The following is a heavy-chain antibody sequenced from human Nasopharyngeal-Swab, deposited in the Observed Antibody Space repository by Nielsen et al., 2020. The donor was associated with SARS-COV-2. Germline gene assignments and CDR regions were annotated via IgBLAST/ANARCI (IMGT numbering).Heavy chain of an antibody. CDR2: IFPGESDT. J-gene: IGHJ6*02. CDR3: AIGAAVGTLFHGMDV. Sequence: GESLKISCATSGYRFTDYWIAWVRQAPGKGLECMGTIFPGESDTRYSPSFEGRVTISVDQSITTAYLHWTSLKASDTAKYYCAIGAAVGTLFHGMDVWGQGTMVTVSS. D-gene: IGHD1-26*01. CDR1: GYRFTDYW. V-gene: IGHV5-51*01.